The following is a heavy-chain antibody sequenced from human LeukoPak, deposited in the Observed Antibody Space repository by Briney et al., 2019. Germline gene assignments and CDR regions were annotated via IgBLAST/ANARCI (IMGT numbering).Heavy chain of an antibody. D-gene: IGHD4-17*01. CDR3: ARGQPYGDYNYFDP. Sequence: ASVKVSCKASGYTFIGYYMHWVRQAPGQGLEWMGRINPSTGGTNSAQKVQGRVTMTRDTSISTAYMELSRLTSDDTAIYYCARGQPYGDYNYFDPWGQGTLVTVSS. V-gene: IGHV1-2*06. J-gene: IGHJ5*02. CDR1: GYTFIGYY. CDR2: INPSTGGT.